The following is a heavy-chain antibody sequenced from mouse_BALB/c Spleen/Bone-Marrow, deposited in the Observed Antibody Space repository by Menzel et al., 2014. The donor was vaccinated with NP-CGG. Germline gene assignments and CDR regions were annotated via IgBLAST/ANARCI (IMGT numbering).Heavy chain of an antibody. Sequence: EVQLHESGAELVKPGASVKLSCTASGFNIKDTYMYWVKRRPEQGLEWIGKIDPANGNTKYDPKFQGKATITADTFSNTAYLQLSSLTSEDTAVYYCAVYDGYAMDYWGQGTSVTVSS. CDR1: GFNIKDTY. CDR3: AVYDGYAMDY. D-gene: IGHD2-3*01. V-gene: IGHV14-3*02. J-gene: IGHJ4*01. CDR2: IDPANGNT.